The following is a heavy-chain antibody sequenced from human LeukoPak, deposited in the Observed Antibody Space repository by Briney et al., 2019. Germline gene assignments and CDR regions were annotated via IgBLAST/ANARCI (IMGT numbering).Heavy chain of an antibody. CDR2: IIPIFGTA. D-gene: IGHD3-22*01. CDR1: GGTFSSYA. Sequence: SVKVSCKASGGTFSSYAISWVRQAPGQGLEWMGRIIPIFGTANYAQKFQGRVTITTDESTSTAYMELSSLRSEDTAVYYCAHLGGSSGYLGDYWGQGTLVTVSS. J-gene: IGHJ4*02. V-gene: IGHV1-69*05. CDR3: AHLGGSSGYLGDY.